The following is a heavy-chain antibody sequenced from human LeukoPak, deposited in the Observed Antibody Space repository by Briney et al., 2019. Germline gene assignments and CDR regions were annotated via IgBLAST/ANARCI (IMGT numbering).Heavy chain of an antibody. CDR2: IYHSGSP. Sequence: PSETLSLTCAVSGGSISSSNWWSWVRQPPGKGLEWIGEIYHSGSPYYNPSLKSRVTISVDTSKKQFSLKLSSVTAADTAVYYCARHVGFITMVRGVINNNWFDPWGQGTLVTVSS. D-gene: IGHD3-10*01. J-gene: IGHJ5*02. CDR1: GGSISSSNW. CDR3: ARHVGFITMVRGVINNNWFDP. V-gene: IGHV4-4*02.